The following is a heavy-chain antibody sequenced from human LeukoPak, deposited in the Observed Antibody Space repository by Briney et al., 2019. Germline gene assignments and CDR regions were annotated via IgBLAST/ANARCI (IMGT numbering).Heavy chain of an antibody. CDR2: INPNTGGT. V-gene: IGHV1-2*02. CDR1: GYTFTGYY. Sequence: ASVKVSCKASGYTFTGYYVHWVRQAPGQGLEWMGWINPNTGGTNYAQKFQGRVTMTKDTSTNAAYMELNKLTSDDTAVYYCGRGNKSFDPWGQGTLVTVS. CDR3: GRGNKSFDP. J-gene: IGHJ5*02.